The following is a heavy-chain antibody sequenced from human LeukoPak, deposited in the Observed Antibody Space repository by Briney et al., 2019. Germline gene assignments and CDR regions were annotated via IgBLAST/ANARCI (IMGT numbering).Heavy chain of an antibody. CDR1: GFTFSSYA. Sequence: GGSLRLSCAAPGFTFSSYAMNWVRQAPGKGLEWVSTISASGGGTYYADSVKGRFTISRDTSKNTLYLQMNSLRAEDTAVYYCAKGWDYFEYWGQGTLVTVSS. CDR2: ISASGGGT. J-gene: IGHJ4*02. D-gene: IGHD1-26*01. V-gene: IGHV3-23*01. CDR3: AKGWDYFEY.